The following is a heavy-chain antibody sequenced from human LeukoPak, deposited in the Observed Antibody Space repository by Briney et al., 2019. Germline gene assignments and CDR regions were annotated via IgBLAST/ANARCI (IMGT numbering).Heavy chain of an antibody. CDR1: GGSISSYY. V-gene: IGHV4-59*01. D-gene: IGHD6-6*01. CDR2: IYYSGIT. J-gene: IGHJ4*02. CDR3: ARSDSSSLPSDY. Sequence: PSETLSLTCTVSGGSISSYYWSWIRQPPGKGLEWIWYIYYSGITNYNPSLKSRVTISVDTSKNKFSLKLTSVTAADTAMYYCARSDSSSLPSDYWGQGTLVTVSS.